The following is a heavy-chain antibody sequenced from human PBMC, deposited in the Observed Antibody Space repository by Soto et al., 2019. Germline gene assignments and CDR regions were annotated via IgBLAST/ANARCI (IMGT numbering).Heavy chain of an antibody. CDR1: GFTFSNAW. CDR2: IKSKTDGGTT. V-gene: IGHV3-15*07. CDR3: TTDWWELLFNFDY. J-gene: IGHJ4*02. D-gene: IGHD1-26*01. Sequence: EVQLVESGGGLVKPGGSLRLSCAASGFTFSNAWMNWVRQAPGKGLEWVGRIKSKTDGGTTDYAAPVKGRFTISRDDSKNTLYLQMNSLKTEDTAVYYCTTDWWELLFNFDYWGQGTLVTVSS.